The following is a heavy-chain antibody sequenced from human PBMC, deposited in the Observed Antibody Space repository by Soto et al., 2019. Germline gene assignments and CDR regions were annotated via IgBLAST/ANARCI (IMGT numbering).Heavy chain of an antibody. J-gene: IGHJ4*02. D-gene: IGHD1-26*01. Sequence: ASVKVSCKASGYTFSKYGISWVRQAPGQGLEWMGWISVYNGNANYAQKFQGRVTVTTDTSTSTAYMDLRSLRSDDTAVYYCARERVGGFDYWGQGTLVTVSS. V-gene: IGHV1-18*01. CDR2: ISVYNGNA. CDR1: GYTFSKYG. CDR3: ARERVGGFDY.